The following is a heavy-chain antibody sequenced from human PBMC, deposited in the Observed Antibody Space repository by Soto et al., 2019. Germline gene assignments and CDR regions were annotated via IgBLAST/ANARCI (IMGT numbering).Heavy chain of an antibody. D-gene: IGHD2-2*01. V-gene: IGHV4-59*01. CDR2: IHYSGST. CDR1: GGSMSSYY. CDR3: ARTVPAAIVGLRAFDI. Sequence: SETLSLTCTVSGGSMSSYYWCWIRQPPGKGLEWIAYIHYSGSTNYNPSLKSRVTISVDTSKNQFSLKLSSVTAADTAVYYCARTVPAAIVGLRAFDIWGQGTMVTVSS. J-gene: IGHJ3*02.